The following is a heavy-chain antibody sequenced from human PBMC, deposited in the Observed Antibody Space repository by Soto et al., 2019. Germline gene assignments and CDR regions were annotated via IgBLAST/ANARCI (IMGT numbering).Heavy chain of an antibody. CDR3: AKDLVGSSYGDYYYYYGMDV. CDR1: GFTFSSYG. V-gene: IGHV3-30*18. Sequence: GGSLRLSCAASGFTFSSYGMHWVRQAPGKGLEWVAVISYDGSNKYYADSVKGRFTISRDNSKNTLYLQMNSLRAEDTAVYYCAKDLVGSSYGDYYYYYGMDVWGQGTTVTVSS. J-gene: IGHJ6*02. D-gene: IGHD5-18*01. CDR2: ISYDGSNK.